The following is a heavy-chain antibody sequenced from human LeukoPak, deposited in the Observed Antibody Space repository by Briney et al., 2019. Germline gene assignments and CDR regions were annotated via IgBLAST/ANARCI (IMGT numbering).Heavy chain of an antibody. D-gene: IGHD5-12*01. CDR1: GFAVSDYY. Sequence: PGGSLRLSCAASGFAVSDYYMSWVRQAPGKGLEWVSVIYRGGETYYADSVKGRFTISRDDSKNTVYLQMNSLRAEDTAFYYCAKNTILVATENWGQGTLVTVSS. CDR2: IYRGGET. J-gene: IGHJ4*02. V-gene: IGHV3-53*01. CDR3: AKNTILVATEN.